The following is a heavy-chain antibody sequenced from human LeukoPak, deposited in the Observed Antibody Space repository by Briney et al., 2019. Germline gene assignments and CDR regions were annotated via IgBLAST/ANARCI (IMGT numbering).Heavy chain of an antibody. J-gene: IGHJ5*02. CDR2: AYNSGTT. Sequence: SETLSLTCTVSGGSISSSSYYWGWIRQPPGKGLDWIGYAYNSGTTNYNPSLKSRVTMSVDTSKNQFSLKLTSVTAADTAIYYCARRHGSGDWFDPWGQGTLVTVSS. CDR3: ARRHGSGDWFDP. CDR1: GGSISSSSYY. V-gene: IGHV4-61*05. D-gene: IGHD3-10*01.